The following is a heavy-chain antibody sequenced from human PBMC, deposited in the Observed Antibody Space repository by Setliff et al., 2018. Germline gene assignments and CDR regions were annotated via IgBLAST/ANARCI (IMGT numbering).Heavy chain of an antibody. CDR3: SKGSSSWQPHPPALDY. CDR2: IDSNGGTT. J-gene: IGHJ4*02. D-gene: IGHD6-13*01. Sequence: GGSLRLSCAASGFTFTTYSIHWVRQAPGKGLEFVSAIDSNGGTTSYADSVKGRFTISRDNSKNTLFLQNNSLRAEDTALYYCSKGSSSWQPHPPALDYWGQGTLVTVSS. V-gene: IGHV3-64*04. CDR1: GFTFTTYS.